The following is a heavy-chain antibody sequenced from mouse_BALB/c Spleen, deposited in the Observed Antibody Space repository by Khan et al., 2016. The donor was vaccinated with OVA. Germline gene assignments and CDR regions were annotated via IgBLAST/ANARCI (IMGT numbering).Heavy chain of an antibody. CDR3: ARKNYYGYAMDY. J-gene: IGHJ4*01. Sequence: EVQLQESGPGLVKPSQSLSLTCTVTGYSITSDYAWDWIRQFPGHKLEWMGYISSCGSPGYNPSLKSRISFTRDTSKNQFFLQLNSVTTEDTATYYCARKNYYGYAMDYWGQGTSVTVAS. CDR1: GYSITSDYA. V-gene: IGHV3-2*02. CDR2: ISSCGSP. D-gene: IGHD1-1*01.